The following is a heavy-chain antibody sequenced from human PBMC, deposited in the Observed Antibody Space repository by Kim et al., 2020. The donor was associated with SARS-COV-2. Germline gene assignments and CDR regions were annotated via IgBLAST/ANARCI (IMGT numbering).Heavy chain of an antibody. CDR3: ARGVLGATNYYYGMDV. D-gene: IGHD1-26*01. V-gene: IGHV4-34*01. J-gene: IGHJ6*02. Sequence: SLKRRVTISVDTSKNQFSLKLSSVTAADTAVYYCARGVLGATNYYYGMDVWGQGTTVTVSS.